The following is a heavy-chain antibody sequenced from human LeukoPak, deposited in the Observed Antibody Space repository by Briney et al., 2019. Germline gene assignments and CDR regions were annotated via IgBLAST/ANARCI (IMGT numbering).Heavy chain of an antibody. D-gene: IGHD6-13*01. V-gene: IGHV4-59*01. Sequence: KPSETLSLTCTVSGGSISSYYWSWIRQPPGKGLEWIAYIYYSGSTNYNPSLKSRVTISVDTSKNQFSLKLSSVTAADTAVYYCARGLMMAVAGRGEFHYWGQGTLVTVSS. J-gene: IGHJ4*02. CDR3: ARGLMMAVAGRGEFHY. CDR1: GGSISSYY. CDR2: IYYSGST.